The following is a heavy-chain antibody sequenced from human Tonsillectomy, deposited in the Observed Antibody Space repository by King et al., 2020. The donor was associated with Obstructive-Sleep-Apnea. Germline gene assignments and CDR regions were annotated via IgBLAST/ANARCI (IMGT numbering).Heavy chain of an antibody. J-gene: IGHJ5*02. D-gene: IGHD3-10*01. CDR2: IYYSGTT. V-gene: IGHV4-31*03. CDR3: ARVGYYGSGSYSNWFDP. Sequence: VQLQESGPGLVKPSQTLSLTCTVSGGSISSGGYYWSWIRQHPGKGLEWIGYIYYSGTTYYNPSLKSRVTISVDTSKNQFSLKLSSVTAADTAVYYCARVGYYGSGSYSNWFDPWGQGTLVTVSS. CDR1: GGSISSGGYY.